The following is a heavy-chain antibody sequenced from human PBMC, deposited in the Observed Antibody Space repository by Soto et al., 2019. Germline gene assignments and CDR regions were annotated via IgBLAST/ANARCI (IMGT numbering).Heavy chain of an antibody. D-gene: IGHD3-10*01. CDR3: ARDHGVGFDP. CDR1: GFTFSSYR. CDR2: IKQDGSEK. J-gene: IGHJ5*02. Sequence: EVQLVESGGGLVQPGGSLRLSCAASGFTFSSYRMSWVRQAPGKGREWVANIKQDGSEKYYVDSVKGRFTISRDNAKNSLYLQMNSLRAEDTAVYYCARDHGVGFDPWGQGTLVTVSS. V-gene: IGHV3-7*04.